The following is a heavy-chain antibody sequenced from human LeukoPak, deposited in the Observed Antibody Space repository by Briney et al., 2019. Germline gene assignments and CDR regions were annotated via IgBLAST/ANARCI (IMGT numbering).Heavy chain of an antibody. CDR3: TRDQMSY. Sequence: GGSLRLSCTASEFTVSRNYMLWVRQAPGKGLEWVSLIFSNGDTHYADSVKGRFTISRDTSKNTVSLQMNSLRVEDTAMYYCTRDQMSYWGQGTLVTVSS. V-gene: IGHV3-53*01. D-gene: IGHD5-24*01. J-gene: IGHJ4*02. CDR1: EFTVSRNY. CDR2: IFSNGDT.